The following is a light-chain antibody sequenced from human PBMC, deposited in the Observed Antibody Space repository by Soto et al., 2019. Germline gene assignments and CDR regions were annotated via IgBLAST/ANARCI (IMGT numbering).Light chain of an antibody. CDR2: LTS. CDR1: QYINTR. J-gene: IGKJ1*01. V-gene: IGKV3-11*01. Sequence: IVLTQSPGTLSLSPGESATLSCRASQYINTRLAWYQHKPGQAPRLLIYLTSNRAAGIPARFSGSGSETDFTLTISDVEPEDFAVYYCHQRQSWPRTFGQGTKVDI. CDR3: HQRQSWPRT.